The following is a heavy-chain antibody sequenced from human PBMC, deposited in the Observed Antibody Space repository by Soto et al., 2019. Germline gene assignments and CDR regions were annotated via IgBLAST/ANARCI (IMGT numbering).Heavy chain of an antibody. V-gene: IGHV3-20*04. CDR1: GFTFDDYG. CDR2: INWNGGST. Sequence: GGSLRLSCAASGFTFDDYGMSWVRQAPGKGLEWVSGINWNGGSTGYADSVKGRFTISRDNAKNSLYLQMNSLRAEDTALYYCAIASSKSQGNYLLGAYYGMDVWGQGTTVTVSS. J-gene: IGHJ6*02. D-gene: IGHD4-4*01. CDR3: AIASSKSQGNYLLGAYYGMDV.